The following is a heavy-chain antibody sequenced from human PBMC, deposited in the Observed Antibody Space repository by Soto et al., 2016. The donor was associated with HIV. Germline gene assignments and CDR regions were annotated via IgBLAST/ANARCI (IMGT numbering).Heavy chain of an antibody. D-gene: IGHD6-19*01. V-gene: IGHV1-46*03. CDR3: ARGPGVAVATRYFDY. Sequence: QVQLVQSGAEVKKPGASVKISCEASGYTFTDYYMHWLRQAPRQGLEWVALFNPIGSSTRYEQNFQGRVSMTWDTSTSTVSMELSSLRSEDSAVYYCARGPGVAVATRYFDYWGQGTLVTVSS. CDR2: FNPIGSST. J-gene: IGHJ4*02. CDR1: GYTFTDYY.